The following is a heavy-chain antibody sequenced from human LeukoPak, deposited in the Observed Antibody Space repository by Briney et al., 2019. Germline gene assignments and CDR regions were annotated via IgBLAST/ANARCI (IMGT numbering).Heavy chain of an antibody. CDR3: ARETSGYYYDSSGYYSN. CDR1: GFTFSSYE. J-gene: IGHJ4*02. CDR2: ISSSGSTI. V-gene: IGHV3-48*03. D-gene: IGHD3-22*01. Sequence: PGGSLRLSCAASGFTFSSYEMNWVRQAPGKGLEWVSYISSSGSTIYYADSVKGRFTISRDNAKNSLYLQMNSLRAEDTAVYYCARETSGYYYDSSGYYSNWGQGTLVTVSS.